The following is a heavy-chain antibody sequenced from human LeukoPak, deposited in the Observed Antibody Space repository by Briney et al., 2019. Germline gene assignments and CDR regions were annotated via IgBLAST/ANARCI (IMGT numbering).Heavy chain of an antibody. CDR3: ARDHHRRLYDSQARDTFDI. CDR1: GFTFSSYW. D-gene: IGHD3-22*01. Sequence: GGSLRLSCAASGFTFSSYWMSWVRQAPGKGLEWVANIKLDGSEKYYVDSVKGRFTISRDNAKSSLYLQMNSLRAEDTAVYYCARDHHRRLYDSQARDTFDIWGQGTMVTVSS. CDR2: IKLDGSEK. V-gene: IGHV3-7*01. J-gene: IGHJ3*02.